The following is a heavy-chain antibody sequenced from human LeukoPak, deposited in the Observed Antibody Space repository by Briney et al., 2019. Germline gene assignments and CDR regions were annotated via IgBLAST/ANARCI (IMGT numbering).Heavy chain of an antibody. Sequence: GGSLRLSCAASGFTFSDYYMSWIRQAPGKGLEWVSYISGSGNYINYADSVKGRFTISRDNAKNSLYLQMNSLRADDTAMYYCATGGQIGEADYWGQGTLVTVSS. CDR3: ATGGQIGEADY. J-gene: IGHJ4*02. V-gene: IGHV3-11*01. CDR2: ISGSGNYI. CDR1: GFTFSDYY. D-gene: IGHD2/OR15-2a*01.